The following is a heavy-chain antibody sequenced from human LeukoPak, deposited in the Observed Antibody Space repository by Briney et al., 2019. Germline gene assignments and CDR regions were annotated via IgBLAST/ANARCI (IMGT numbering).Heavy chain of an antibody. D-gene: IGHD2-15*01. Sequence: ASVKVSCKASGYTFTSYDINWVRQATGQGLEWKGWMNPNSGNTGYAQKFQGRVTITRNTSISTAYMELRSLRSDDTAVYYCARDGVVVVAAAYYYGMDVWGQGTTVTVSS. CDR2: MNPNSGNT. V-gene: IGHV1-8*01. CDR3: ARDGVVVVAAAYYYGMDV. J-gene: IGHJ6*02. CDR1: GYTFTSYD.